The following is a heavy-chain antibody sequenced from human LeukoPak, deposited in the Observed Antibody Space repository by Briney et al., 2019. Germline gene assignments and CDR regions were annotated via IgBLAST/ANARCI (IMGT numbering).Heavy chain of an antibody. V-gene: IGHV4-59*08. Sequence: KPSETLSLTCTVSGGSISSYYWSWIRQPPGKGLEWIGYIHYSGSTNYNPSLKSRVTTSVDTSKNQFSLKLSSVTAADTAVYYCARQPTGDQIDYWGQGTLVTVSS. J-gene: IGHJ4*02. D-gene: IGHD7-27*01. CDR1: GGSISSYY. CDR3: ARQPTGDQIDY. CDR2: IHYSGST.